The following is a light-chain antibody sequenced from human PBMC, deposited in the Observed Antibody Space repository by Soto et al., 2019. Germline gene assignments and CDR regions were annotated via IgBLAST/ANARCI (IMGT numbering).Light chain of an antibody. J-gene: IGKJ2*01. CDR2: DVS. Sequence: DIQMTQSPSTLSASVGDRVTITCRASQSISRWLDWYHQKPGKAPKLLISDVSTLQSGVPSRFSGSGSGTEFTLTISSLQPDDFSTYYCQQYNFYPYTFGQGTKLEI. CDR3: QQYNFYPYT. CDR1: QSISRW. V-gene: IGKV1-5*01.